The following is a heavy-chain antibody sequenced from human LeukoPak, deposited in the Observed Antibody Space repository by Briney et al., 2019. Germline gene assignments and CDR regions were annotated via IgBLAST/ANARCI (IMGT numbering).Heavy chain of an antibody. CDR3: AKGPAVYYYDSSGYQRGDY. CDR2: ISGSGGST. CDR1: GFTFSSYG. D-gene: IGHD3-22*01. Sequence: GGSLRLSCAASGFTFSSYGMSWVRQAPGKGLEWVSAISGSGGSTYYADSVKGRCTISRDNSKNTLYLQMNSLRAEDTAVYYCAKGPAVYYYDSSGYQRGDYWGQGTLVTVSS. J-gene: IGHJ4*02. V-gene: IGHV3-23*01.